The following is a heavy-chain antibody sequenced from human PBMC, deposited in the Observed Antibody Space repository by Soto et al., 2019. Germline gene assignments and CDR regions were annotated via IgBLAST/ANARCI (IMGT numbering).Heavy chain of an antibody. V-gene: IGHV4-59*01. CDR1: GGSISSDY. J-gene: IGHJ4*02. CDR3: ARVLSRNSLFDY. D-gene: IGHD2-2*01. Sequence: PSETLSLTCTVSGGSISSDYWSWIRQPPGKGLEWIGYISYSGNTNYNPSLKSLVTISVDTPKKQFSLKLRSVTAADTAVYYCARVLSRNSLFDYWGQGMLVTVSS. CDR2: ISYSGNT.